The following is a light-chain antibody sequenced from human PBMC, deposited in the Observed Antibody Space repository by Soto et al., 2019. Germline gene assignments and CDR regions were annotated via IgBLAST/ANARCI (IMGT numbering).Light chain of an antibody. V-gene: IGKV3-20*01. J-gene: IGKJ1*01. CDR2: AAS. CDR1: QSVTSTH. Sequence: IVLTQSPGTLSLSPGERATLSCRASQSVTSTHLAWYQQKPGQAPRLLIYAASSRATGIPDRFSGSGSGTGFTLTISRLEPEDFAVYYCQQYGSSPWTFGQGTKVEIK. CDR3: QQYGSSPWT.